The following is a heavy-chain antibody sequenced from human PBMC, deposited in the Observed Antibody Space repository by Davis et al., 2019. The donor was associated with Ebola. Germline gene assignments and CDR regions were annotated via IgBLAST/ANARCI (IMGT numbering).Heavy chain of an antibody. Sequence: AASVKVSCKASGYSFTDDGISWVRQAPGQGLEWMGWISTYNGNTNYAQKLQGRVTMTTDTSTSTAYMELRSLRSDDTAVYYCARGPDYGDYAPLYYYYGMDVWGQGTTVTVSS. CDR1: GYSFTDDG. J-gene: IGHJ6*02. CDR3: ARGPDYGDYAPLYYYYGMDV. CDR2: ISTYNGNT. V-gene: IGHV1-18*01. D-gene: IGHD4-17*01.